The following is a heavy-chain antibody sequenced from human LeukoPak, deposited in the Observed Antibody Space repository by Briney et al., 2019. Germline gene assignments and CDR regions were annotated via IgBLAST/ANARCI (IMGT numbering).Heavy chain of an antibody. V-gene: IGHV3-53*01. D-gene: IGHD2/OR15-2a*01. Sequence: GGSPRLSCAASGFTVSSNYMSWVRQAPGKGLEWVSVIYSGGSTYYADSVRGRFTISRDNSNNTLYLQMNSLRSEDTAVYYCARNRPYDYWGQGTLVTVSS. CDR1: GFTVSSNY. J-gene: IGHJ4*02. CDR2: IYSGGST. CDR3: ARNRPYDY.